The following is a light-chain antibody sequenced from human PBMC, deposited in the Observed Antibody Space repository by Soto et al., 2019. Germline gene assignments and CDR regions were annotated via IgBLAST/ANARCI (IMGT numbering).Light chain of an antibody. V-gene: IGLV1-47*01. CDR1: SSNIGSNY. CDR3: AAWDDSLSGPV. Sequence: QSVLTQRPSASGTPGQRVTISCSGSSSNIGSNYVYWYQQLPGTAPKLLIYRNNQRPSGVPDRFSGSKSGTSASLVISGLRSEDEADYYCAAWDDSLSGPVFGAGTQLTVL. CDR2: RNN. J-gene: IGLJ7*01.